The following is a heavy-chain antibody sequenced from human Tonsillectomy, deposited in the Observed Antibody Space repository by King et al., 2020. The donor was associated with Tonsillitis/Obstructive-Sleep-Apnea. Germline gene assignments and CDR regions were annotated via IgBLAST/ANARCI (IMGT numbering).Heavy chain of an antibody. CDR2: INHSGST. Sequence: VQLQQWGAGLLKPSEPLSLTCAVYGGSFSGYYWSWIRQPPGKGLEWIGEINHSGSTNYNPSLKSRVTISVDTSKNQFSLKLSSVTAADTAVYYCARREAGIAVAGGAFDYWGQGTLVTVSS. CDR1: GGSFSGYY. D-gene: IGHD6-19*01. CDR3: ARREAGIAVAGGAFDY. V-gene: IGHV4-34*01. J-gene: IGHJ4*02.